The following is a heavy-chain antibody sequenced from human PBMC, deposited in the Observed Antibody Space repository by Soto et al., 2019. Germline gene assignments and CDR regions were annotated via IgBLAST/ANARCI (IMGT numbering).Heavy chain of an antibody. Sequence: QVQLVQSGAEMKKPGSSVKVSCQSSGGTFNTYAMNWVRQAPGQGPEWMGDISPMFGAANYAPKFQGRVTINADESTGTSYMQLSSLTSEDTALYVCAREVQVHTPAFVYGGQGTLVTVSS. CDR3: AREVQVHTPAFVY. D-gene: IGHD3-10*01. V-gene: IGHV1-69*19. J-gene: IGHJ4*02. CDR1: GGTFNTYA. CDR2: ISPMFGAA.